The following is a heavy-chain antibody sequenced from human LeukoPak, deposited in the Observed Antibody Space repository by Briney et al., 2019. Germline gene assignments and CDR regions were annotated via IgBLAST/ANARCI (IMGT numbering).Heavy chain of an antibody. J-gene: IGHJ4*02. CDR3: LRGDRRDY. Sequence: GGSLRLSCEASGLTFNTYSMNWARQAPGKGLEWVSSIDSSGGYMFYADSVKGRFIISRDNAKDSLYLQMNSLRVEDTAVYYCLRGDRRDYWGQGTLVTVSS. CDR2: IDSSGGYM. CDR1: GLTFNTYS. V-gene: IGHV3-21*06.